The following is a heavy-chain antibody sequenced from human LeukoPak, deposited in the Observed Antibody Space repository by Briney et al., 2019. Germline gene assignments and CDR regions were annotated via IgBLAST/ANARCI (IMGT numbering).Heavy chain of an antibody. J-gene: IGHJ4*02. D-gene: IGHD2-15*01. CDR1: KFNFA. CDR2: ISGSGDST. V-gene: IGHV3-23*01. CDR3: ARGDCSGGSCYLSLTTIDY. Sequence: PGGSLRLSCVASKFNFAMSWVRQTAGKGLEWVSAISGSGDSTFYRDSVKGRFTISRDNAKNSLYLQMNSLRAEDTAVYYCARGDCSGGSCYLSLTTIDYWGQGTLVTVSS.